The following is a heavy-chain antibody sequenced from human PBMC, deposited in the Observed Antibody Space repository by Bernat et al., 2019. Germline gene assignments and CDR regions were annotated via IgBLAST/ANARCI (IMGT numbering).Heavy chain of an antibody. J-gene: IGHJ4*02. Sequence: QVQLVQSGAEVKKPGSSVKVSCKASGGTFSSYAISWVRQAPGQGLEWMGGIIPIFGTANYAQKFQGRVTITADESTSTAYMELSSLRSEDTAVYYCARGRDRHKGAQWLVRRSFDYWGQGTLVTVSS. V-gene: IGHV1-69*01. CDR2: IIPIFGTA. D-gene: IGHD6-19*01. CDR1: GGTFSSYA. CDR3: ARGRDRHKGAQWLVRRSFDY.